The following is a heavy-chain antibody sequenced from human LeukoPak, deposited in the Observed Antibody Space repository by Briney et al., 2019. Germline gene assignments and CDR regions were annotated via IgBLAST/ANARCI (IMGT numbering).Heavy chain of an antibody. D-gene: IGHD2-2*02. V-gene: IGHV4-39*01. CDR1: GGSISSSSYY. CDR3: ARRVGYCSSTSCYILSDY. CDR2: IYYSGSN. J-gene: IGHJ4*02. Sequence: PSETLSLTCTVSGGSISSSSYYWRCIRQPPGKGREWIGSIYYSGSNYYNPSLKSRVTISVDTSKNQFSLMLSSVTAADAAVYYCARRVGYCSSTSCYILSDYWGQGTLVTVSS.